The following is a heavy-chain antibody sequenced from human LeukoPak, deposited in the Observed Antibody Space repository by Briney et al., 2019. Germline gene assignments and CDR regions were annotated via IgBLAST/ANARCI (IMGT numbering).Heavy chain of an antibody. Sequence: GGSLRLSCAASGFTFGNYWMTWVRQAPGKGPEWVANIKQDGTIDHYSDSVKGRFTISRDNAKDSLFLQMNSLRVDDTAVYYSVRWAGVSDLSGQGTLVTVYS. CDR2: IKQDGTID. D-gene: IGHD2-21*01. J-gene: IGHJ5*02. V-gene: IGHV3-7*01. CDR3: VRWAGVSDL. CDR1: GFTFGNYW.